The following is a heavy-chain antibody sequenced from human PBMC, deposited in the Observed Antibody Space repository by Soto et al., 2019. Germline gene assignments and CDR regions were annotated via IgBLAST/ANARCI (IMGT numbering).Heavy chain of an antibody. D-gene: IGHD2-21*02. J-gene: IGHJ3*01. Sequence: QMPVVQSGPDVNKPGTSVRTSCKTSGITFSNSAVQWVRQARGQRLERIGWIIVSSGNTNYAQDLQGRLTISRAMSTSTAYMELTIPTSEDTAVYDCSAELYSGGGCCSFELWGQGTMVTVSS. CDR2: IIVSSGNT. CDR3: SAELYSGGGCCSFEL. V-gene: IGHV1-58*01. CDR1: GITFSNSA.